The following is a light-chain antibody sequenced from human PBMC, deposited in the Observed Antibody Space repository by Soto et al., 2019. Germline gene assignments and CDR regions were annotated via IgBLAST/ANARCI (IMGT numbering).Light chain of an antibody. CDR3: CSYAGSXTYV. J-gene: IGLJ1*01. Sequence: SVLSQPASVSGSPVESITIASTGTSSDVWSYNLVSWYRQHPGKAPKLMIYECSKRPSGVSNRFSGSKSRNTASLKTSGLPVSDAADYYCCSYAGSXTYVVGTGTKVXV. CDR2: ECS. V-gene: IGLV2-23*01. CDR1: SSDVWSYNL.